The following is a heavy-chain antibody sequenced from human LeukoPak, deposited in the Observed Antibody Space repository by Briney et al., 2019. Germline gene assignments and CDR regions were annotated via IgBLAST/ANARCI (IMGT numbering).Heavy chain of an antibody. CDR3: ARGGGGYHVDY. D-gene: IGHD2-15*01. CDR2: IYSSEYT. Sequence: SETLSLTCTVSGGSVGNFYWSWIRQPPGKGPEWIGYIYSSEYTNYNPSLKSRVTISADTSKNQVSLKLTSVTAADTAVFYCARGGGGYHVDYWGQGTPVTVSS. J-gene: IGHJ4*02. CDR1: GGSVGNFY. V-gene: IGHV4-59*02.